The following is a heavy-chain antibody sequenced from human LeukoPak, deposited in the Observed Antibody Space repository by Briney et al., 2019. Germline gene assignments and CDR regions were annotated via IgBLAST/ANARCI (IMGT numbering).Heavy chain of an antibody. J-gene: IGHJ6*02. Sequence: PGGSLRLSCAASGFTFSSYWMHWVRQAPGKGLVWVSRINSDGSSTSYADSVKGRFTISRDNAKNTLYLQMNSLRAEDTAVYYCARARYSSGWYSSYYYYGMDVWGQGTTVTVSS. V-gene: IGHV3-74*01. CDR1: GFTFSSYW. CDR2: INSDGSST. CDR3: ARARYSSGWYSSYYYYGMDV. D-gene: IGHD6-19*01.